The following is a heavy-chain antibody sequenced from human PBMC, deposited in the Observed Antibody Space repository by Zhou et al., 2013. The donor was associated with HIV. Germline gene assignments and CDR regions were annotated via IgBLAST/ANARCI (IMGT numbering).Heavy chain of an antibody. CDR3: ARVGGNWNDEFDY. D-gene: IGHD1-20*01. Sequence: QVQLVQSGAEVKKPGSSVKVSCKASGGTFSSYAISWVRQAPGQGLEWMGRIIPILGIANYAQKFQGRVTITADKSTSTAYMELSSLRSEDTAVYYCARVGGNWNDEFDYWGQGTLVTVSS. CDR1: GGTFSSYA. CDR2: IIPILGIA. J-gene: IGHJ4*02. V-gene: IGHV1-69*04.